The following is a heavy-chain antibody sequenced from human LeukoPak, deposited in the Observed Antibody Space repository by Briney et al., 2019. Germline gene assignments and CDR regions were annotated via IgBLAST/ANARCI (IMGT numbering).Heavy chain of an antibody. CDR2: ISSSGSTI. V-gene: IGHV3-48*02. Sequence: PGGSLRLSCAASGFTFSSYSMNWVRQAPGKGLEWVSYISSSGSTIHYADSVKGRFTISRDNAKNSLNLQMNSLRDEDTAVYYCAREQAGGYVDYWGQGTLVTVSS. D-gene: IGHD2-15*01. CDR1: GFTFSSYS. CDR3: AREQAGGYVDY. J-gene: IGHJ4*02.